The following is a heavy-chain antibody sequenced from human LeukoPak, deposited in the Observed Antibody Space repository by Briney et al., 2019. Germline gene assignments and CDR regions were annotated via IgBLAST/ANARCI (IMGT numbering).Heavy chain of an antibody. Sequence: SETLSLTCTVSGGSISSYYWSWIRQPPGKGLEWIGYIYYSGSTNYNPSLKSRVTISVDTSKNQFSLKLSSVTAADTAVYYCAREVTMVRGVTNWFDPWGQGTLVTVSS. V-gene: IGHV4-59*01. J-gene: IGHJ5*02. CDR2: IYYSGST. CDR3: AREVTMVRGVTNWFDP. CDR1: GGSISSYY. D-gene: IGHD3-10*01.